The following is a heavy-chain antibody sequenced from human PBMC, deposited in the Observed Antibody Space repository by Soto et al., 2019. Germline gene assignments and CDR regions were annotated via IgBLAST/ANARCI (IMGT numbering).Heavy chain of an antibody. CDR1: GYTFTNYW. Sequence: EVQVVQSGAEVKKPGESLKISCKGSGYTFTNYWIGWVRQMPGKGLECMGVIYPGDSDTRYSPSFQGQVTISADKSISTAYLQRSSLKASDAAMYYCARPHREGWYFDLWGRGTLVTVSS. J-gene: IGHJ2*01. V-gene: IGHV5-51*01. CDR2: IYPGDSDT. D-gene: IGHD1-26*01. CDR3: ARPHREGWYFDL.